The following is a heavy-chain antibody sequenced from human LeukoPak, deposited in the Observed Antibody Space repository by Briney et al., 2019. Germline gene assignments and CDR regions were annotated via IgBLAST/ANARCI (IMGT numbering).Heavy chain of an antibody. J-gene: IGHJ4*02. CDR2: INHSGST. V-gene: IGHV4-34*01. CDR1: GGSFSGYY. CDR3: ASSSSGPSGLAY. D-gene: IGHD6-25*01. Sequence: SETLSLTCAVYGGSFSGYYWSWIRQPPGKGLEWIGEINHSGSTNYNPSLKSRVTISVDTSKNQFSLKLSSVTAADTAVYYCASSSSGPSGLAYWGQGTLVTVSS.